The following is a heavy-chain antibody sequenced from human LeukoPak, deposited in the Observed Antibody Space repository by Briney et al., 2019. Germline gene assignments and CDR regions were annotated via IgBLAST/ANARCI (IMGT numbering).Heavy chain of an antibody. V-gene: IGHV3-23*01. CDR2: ISGSGGST. CDR3: ASLFVEDYYDSSGYFDY. D-gene: IGHD3-22*01. J-gene: IGHJ4*02. CDR1: GFTFSSYA. Sequence: GGSLRLSCAASGFTFSSYAMSWVRQAPGKGLEWVSAISGSGGSTYYADSVKGRFTISRDNSKNSLYLQMNSLRAEDTAVYYCASLFVEDYYDSSGYFDYWGQGTLVTVSS.